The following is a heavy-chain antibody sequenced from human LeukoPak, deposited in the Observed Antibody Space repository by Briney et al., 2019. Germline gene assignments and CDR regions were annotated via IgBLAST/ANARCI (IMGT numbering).Heavy chain of an antibody. CDR3: ARVPHYYAMDV. J-gene: IGHJ6*02. V-gene: IGHV4-59*01. CDR2: IYYRGTT. Sequence: SETLSLTCIVSGGSISSNYWSWIRQPPGKGLEWIGFIYYRGTTNYNPSLKSRVTISVDTSKNQFSLQLSSVTAADTAVYYCARVPHYYAMDVWGQRATVTVSS. CDR1: GGSISSNY.